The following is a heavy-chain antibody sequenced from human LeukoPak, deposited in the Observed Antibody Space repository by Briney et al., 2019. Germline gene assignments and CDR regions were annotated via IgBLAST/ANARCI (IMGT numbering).Heavy chain of an antibody. J-gene: IGHJ4*02. CDR2: INHSGST. Sequence: PSETLSLTCAVYGGSFSGYYWSWIRQPPGKGLEWIGEINHSGSTNYNPSLKSRVTISVDTSKNQFSLKLSSVTAADTAVYYYARLRLLWFGELSGTYDYWGQGTLVTVSS. V-gene: IGHV4-34*01. CDR3: ARLRLLWFGELSGTYDY. D-gene: IGHD3-10*01. CDR1: GGSFSGYY.